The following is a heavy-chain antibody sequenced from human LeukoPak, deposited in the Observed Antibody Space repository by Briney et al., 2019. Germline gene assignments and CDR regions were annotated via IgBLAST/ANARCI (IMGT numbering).Heavy chain of an antibody. V-gene: IGHV1-8*01. D-gene: IGHD1-26*01. CDR1: GYTFTSYD. CDR2: MNPNSGNT. Sequence: ASVKVSCKASGYTFTSYDINWVRQVTGQGLEWMGWMNPNSGNTGYAQKFQGRVTMTRNTSISTAYMELSSLRSEDTAVYYCARVPTYSGSSFFDYWGQGTLVTVSS. CDR3: ARVPTYSGSSFFDY. J-gene: IGHJ4*02.